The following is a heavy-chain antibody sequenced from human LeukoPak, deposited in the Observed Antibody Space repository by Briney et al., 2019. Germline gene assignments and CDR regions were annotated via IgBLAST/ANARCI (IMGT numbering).Heavy chain of an antibody. J-gene: IGHJ4*02. V-gene: IGHV1-2*02. CDR1: GYTFTGYY. CDR3: ARGVEYSSSPGNY. D-gene: IGHD6-6*01. Sequence: ASVKVSCKASGYTFTGYYMHWVRQAPGQGLEWMGWIKPNSGGTNYAQKFQGRVTMTRDTSISTAYMELNSLRSDDTAMYYCARGVEYSSSPGNYWGQGTLVTVSS. CDR2: IKPNSGGT.